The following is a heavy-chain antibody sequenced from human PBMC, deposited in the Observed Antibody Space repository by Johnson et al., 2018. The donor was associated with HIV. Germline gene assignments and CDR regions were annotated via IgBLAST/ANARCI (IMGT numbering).Heavy chain of an antibody. D-gene: IGHD3-3*02. CDR2: IGTAGDT. CDR3: ARELSHSAFDI. CDR1: GFTFSSYA. V-gene: IGHV3-13*01. Sequence: VQLVESGGGVVQPGRSLRLSCAASGFTFSSYAMHWVRQATGKGLEWVSAIGTAGDTSYPGSVKGRFTISRDNAKNTLYLQMNSLRAEDTAAYYCARELSHSAFDIWGQGAMVSVSS. J-gene: IGHJ3*02.